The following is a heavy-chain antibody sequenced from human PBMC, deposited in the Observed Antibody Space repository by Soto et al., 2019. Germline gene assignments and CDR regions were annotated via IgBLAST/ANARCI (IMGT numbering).Heavy chain of an antibody. V-gene: IGHV3-73*02. CDR3: TSDTARVYYGMDV. J-gene: IGHJ6*02. CDR1: GFTFSGSA. CDR2: IRSKANSYAT. Sequence: EVQLVESGGGLVQPGGSLKLSCAASGFTFSGSAMHWVRQASGKGLEWVGRIRSKANSYATAYAASVKGRFTISRDXXKNTAYLQMNSLKTEDTAVYYCTSDTARVYYGMDVWGQGTTVTVSS. D-gene: IGHD5-18*01.